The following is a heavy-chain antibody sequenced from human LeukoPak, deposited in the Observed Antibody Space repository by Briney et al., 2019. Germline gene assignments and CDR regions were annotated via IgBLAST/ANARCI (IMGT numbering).Heavy chain of an antibody. CDR2: ISSSTTYT. J-gene: IGHJ4*02. V-gene: IGHV3-21*01. CDR3: ARDSTADLDY. CDR1: GFTFSSYS. D-gene: IGHD6-19*01. Sequence: GGSLRFSCVGSGFTFSSYSMNWVRQAPGKGLEWVSSISSSTTYTYYADSVKGRFTVSRDNAKESLYLQMDSLRADDTALYYCARDSTADLDYWGQGTLVTVSS.